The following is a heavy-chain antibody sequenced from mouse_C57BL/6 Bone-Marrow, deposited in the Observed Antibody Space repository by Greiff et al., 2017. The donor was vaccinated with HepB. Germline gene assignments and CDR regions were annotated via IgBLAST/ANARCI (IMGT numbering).Heavy chain of an antibody. CDR1: GYTFTSYW. D-gene: IGHD1-1*01. V-gene: IGHV1-55*01. CDR3: AIRYGSSYCAMDY. J-gene: IGHJ4*01. CDR2: IYPGSGST. Sequence: QVQLQQPGAELVKPGASVKMSCKASGYTFTSYWITWVKQRPGQGLEWIGDIYPGSGSTNYNEKFKSKATLTVDTSSSTAYMQLSSLTSEDSAVYYCAIRYGSSYCAMDYWGQGTSVTVSS.